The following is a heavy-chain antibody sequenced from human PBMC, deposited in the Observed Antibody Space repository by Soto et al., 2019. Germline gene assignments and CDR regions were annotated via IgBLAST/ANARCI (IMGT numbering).Heavy chain of an antibody. CDR3: ARDYFDSSDYTTNWFDP. CDR2: IYHTGNA. D-gene: IGHD3-22*01. CDR1: GDSIGNSRFY. J-gene: IGHJ5*02. Sequence: SETLSLTCSVSGDSIGNSRFYWAWIRQPPGEGLEWIGSIYHTGNAYYNPSLKSRVTIFVDTSKNQFSLKLTSVTAADTALYYCARDYFDSSDYTTNWFDPWGQGTLVTVFS. V-gene: IGHV4-39*01.